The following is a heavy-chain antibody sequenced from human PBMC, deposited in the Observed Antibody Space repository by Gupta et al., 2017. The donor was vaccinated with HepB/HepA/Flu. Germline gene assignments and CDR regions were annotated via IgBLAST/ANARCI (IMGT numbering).Heavy chain of an antibody. J-gene: IGHJ4*02. V-gene: IGHV3-43*01. CDR1: GFTFDDYT. D-gene: IGHD3-3*02. CDR3: AKEIRRPGDY. CDR2: ISWDGGST. Sequence: EVQLVESGGVVVQPGGSLRLSCAASGFTFDDYTMHWVRQAPGKGLEWVSLISWDGGSTYYADSVKGRFTISRDNSKNSLYLQMNSLRTEDTALYYCAKEIRRPGDYWGQGTLVTVSS.